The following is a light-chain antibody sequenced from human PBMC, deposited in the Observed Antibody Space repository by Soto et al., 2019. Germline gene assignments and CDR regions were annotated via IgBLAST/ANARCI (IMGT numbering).Light chain of an antibody. J-gene: IGKJ1*01. V-gene: IGKV1-39*01. Sequence: DIQMTQSPSSLSASVGDRVTITCRASQSINSFINWYQHTPGEAPKLLIYTSFSLQSGVPSRFSGSGSGTDFTLTISSLQREDFATYYCQQSYSMPWTLGQGTKVEVK. CDR1: QSINSF. CDR2: TSF. CDR3: QQSYSMPWT.